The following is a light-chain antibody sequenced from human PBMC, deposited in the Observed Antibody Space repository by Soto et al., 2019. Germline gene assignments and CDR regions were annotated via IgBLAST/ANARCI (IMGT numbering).Light chain of an antibody. CDR1: SGHSSYA. J-gene: IGLJ3*02. V-gene: IGLV4-69*01. CDR3: QTWGTGIWV. CDR2: LNSDGSH. Sequence: QPVLTQSPSASASLGASVKLTCTLSSGHSSYAIAWHQQQPEKGPRYLMKLNSDGSHSKGDGIPDRFLGSSSGAERYLTISSLQSEDEADYYCQTWGTGIWVFGGGTKLTVL.